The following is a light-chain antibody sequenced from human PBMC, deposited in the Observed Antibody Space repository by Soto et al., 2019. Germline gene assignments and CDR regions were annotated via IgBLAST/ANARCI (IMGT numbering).Light chain of an antibody. CDR1: QSVGSN. J-gene: IGKJ2*01. Sequence: VITQSPATLSVSPGDTATLSCRASQSVGSNLAWFQQKPGQAPRLLIYGASTRVTGIPAKFSGSGSGTDFTLTISGLESEDFAVYYCPQYNNWPPYSFGQGTKLEIK. CDR3: PQYNNWPPYS. V-gene: IGKV3-15*01. CDR2: GAS.